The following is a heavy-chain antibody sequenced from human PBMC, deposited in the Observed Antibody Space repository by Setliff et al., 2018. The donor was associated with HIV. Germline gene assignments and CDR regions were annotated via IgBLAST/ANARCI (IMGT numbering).Heavy chain of an antibody. Sequence: SETLSLTCTVSVGSVSSGNHYWSWIRQPAGKGLEWIGNIYHSGSTYYNPSLKSRVTISVDKSKNQFSLKLSSVTAADTAVYYCARDNSYYYGSGSHYWYGMDVWGQGTTVTVSS. CDR3: ARDNSYYYGSGSHYWYGMDV. D-gene: IGHD3-10*01. V-gene: IGHV4-61*10. J-gene: IGHJ6*01. CDR2: IYHSGST. CDR1: VGSVSSGNHY.